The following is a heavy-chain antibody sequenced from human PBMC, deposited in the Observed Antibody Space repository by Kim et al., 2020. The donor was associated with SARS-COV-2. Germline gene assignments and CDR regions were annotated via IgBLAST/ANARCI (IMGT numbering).Heavy chain of an antibody. CDR1: GFTFSSYA. CDR2: ISYDGSNK. CDR3: ARVGTLGSSSVL. V-gene: IGHV3-30-3*01. Sequence: GGSLRLSCAASGFTFSSYAMHWVRQAPGKGLEWVAVISYDGSNKYYADSVKGRFTISRDNSKNTLYLQMNSLRAEDTAVYYCARVGTLGSSSVLWGQGTL. D-gene: IGHD6-6*01. J-gene: IGHJ4*02.